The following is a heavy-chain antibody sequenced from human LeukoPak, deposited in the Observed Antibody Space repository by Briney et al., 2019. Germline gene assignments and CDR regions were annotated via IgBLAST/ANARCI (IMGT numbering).Heavy chain of an antibody. V-gene: IGHV1-2*02. J-gene: IGHJ4*02. CDR2: INPNSGDT. D-gene: IGHD2-2*01. Sequence: ASVKVSCKAAGYTFTGYYLHWVRQAPGQGLGWVGWINPNSGDTHYAQKFQVRVTMTRDTSISTAYMELSRLRSDDTAVYYCAREAGCSSASGEIDYWGQGTLVTVSS. CDR3: AREAGCSSASGEIDY. CDR1: GYTFTGYY.